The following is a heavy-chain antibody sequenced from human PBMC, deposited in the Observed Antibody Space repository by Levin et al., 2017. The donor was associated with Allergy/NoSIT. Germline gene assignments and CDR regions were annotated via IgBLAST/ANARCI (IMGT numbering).Heavy chain of an antibody. J-gene: IGHJ4*02. CDR1: GFTFSNYG. Sequence: GSLRLSCVASGFTFSNYGMHWVRQAPGKGLEWISFISSSSGTIYYADSAKGRFTISRDNAKNSLFLQMSSLGAEDTAVYYCATGGLVGASYYFDSWGQGTLVTVSS. V-gene: IGHV3-48*01. CDR3: ATGGLVGASYYFDS. D-gene: IGHD1-26*01. CDR2: ISSSSGTI.